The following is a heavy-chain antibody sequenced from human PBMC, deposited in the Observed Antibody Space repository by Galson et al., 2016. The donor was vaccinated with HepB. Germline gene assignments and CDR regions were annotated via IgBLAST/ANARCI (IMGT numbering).Heavy chain of an antibody. Sequence: SLRLSCAASGFTFINYAMSWVRQAPGKGLEWVSVLSNRGDSTYYADSVKGRFTISRDNSKNTLFLQMNSLSAEDTAVYYCASDYGRLPTLDYWGQGTLVTVSS. D-gene: IGHD4-17*01. CDR3: ASDYGRLPTLDY. V-gene: IGHV3-23*01. CDR1: GFTFINYA. J-gene: IGHJ4*02. CDR2: LSNRGDST.